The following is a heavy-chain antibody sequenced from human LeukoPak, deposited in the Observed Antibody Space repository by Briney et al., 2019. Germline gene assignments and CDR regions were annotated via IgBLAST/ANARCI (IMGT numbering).Heavy chain of an antibody. D-gene: IGHD1-26*01. V-gene: IGHV3-7*03. Sequence: GGSLRLSCAASGFTFSSYWMNWVRQAPGKGLEWVANIKKDGSERYYVDSVKGRFTISRDNAKNSLYLQMNSLRAEDTALYYCARWPPYSGSYGDGYWGQGTLVTVSS. CDR2: IKKDGSER. J-gene: IGHJ4*02. CDR1: GFTFSSYW. CDR3: ARWPPYSGSYGDGY.